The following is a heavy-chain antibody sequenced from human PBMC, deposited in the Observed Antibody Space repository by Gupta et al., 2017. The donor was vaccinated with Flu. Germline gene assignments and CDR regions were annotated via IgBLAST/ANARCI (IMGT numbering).Heavy chain of an antibody. J-gene: IGHJ4*02. V-gene: IGHV1-69*01. CDR1: GVTFTSYA. CDR3: ARKGGGHCSGGSCYSLDF. CDR2: ISPVFGPT. Sequence: QVCLVQSGAEGRNPGSSVTLSCETSGVTFTSYAINWVRQAPGHGLAWMGHISPVFGPTKYARRFQCGVAITADESTTTVDMGFGSLTFEDAAVYDCARKGGGHCSGGSCYSLDFWGQGTPVTVSS. D-gene: IGHD2-15*01.